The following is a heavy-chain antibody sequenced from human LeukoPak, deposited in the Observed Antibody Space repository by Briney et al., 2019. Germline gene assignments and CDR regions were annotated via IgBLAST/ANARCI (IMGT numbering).Heavy chain of an antibody. V-gene: IGHV3-66*01. CDR3: ARAGMVRGVITFDY. CDR2: IYSGGST. Sequence: PGGSLRLSCAASGFTVSSNYMSWVRQAPGKGLEWVSVIYSGGSTYYADSVKGRFTISRDNSKNTLYLQMNSLRAEDTAVYYCARAGMVRGVITFDYWGQGTLVTVSS. D-gene: IGHD3-10*01. CDR1: GFTVSSNY. J-gene: IGHJ4*02.